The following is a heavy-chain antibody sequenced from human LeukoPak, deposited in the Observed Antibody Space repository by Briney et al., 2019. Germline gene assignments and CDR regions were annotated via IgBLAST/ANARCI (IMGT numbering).Heavy chain of an antibody. Sequence: GGSLRLSCAASGFTFSSYSMNWVRQAPGKGLEWVSSISSGSSYIYYADSVKGRFTISRDNAKNSLYLQMNSLRAEDTAVYYCARGQWLPVFDFWGQGTLVTVSS. V-gene: IGHV3-21*01. CDR2: ISSGSSYI. CDR1: GFTFSSYS. J-gene: IGHJ4*02. CDR3: ARGQWLPVFDF. D-gene: IGHD3-22*01.